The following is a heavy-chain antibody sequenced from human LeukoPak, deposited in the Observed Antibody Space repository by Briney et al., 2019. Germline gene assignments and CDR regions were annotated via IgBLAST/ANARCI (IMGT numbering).Heavy chain of an antibody. CDR1: GFTFSSYW. Sequence: GGSLSLSCAASGFTFSSYWMSWVRQAPGKGLEWVANIKQDGSEKYYVDSVKGRFTISRDNAKNSLYLQMNSLRAEDTAVYYCAKGYSYGRFDYWGQGTLVTVSS. J-gene: IGHJ4*02. V-gene: IGHV3-7*03. CDR2: IKQDGSEK. D-gene: IGHD5-18*01. CDR3: AKGYSYGRFDY.